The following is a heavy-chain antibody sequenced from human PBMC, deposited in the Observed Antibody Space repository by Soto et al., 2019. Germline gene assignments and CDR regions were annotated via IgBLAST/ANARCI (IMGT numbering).Heavy chain of an antibody. CDR2: ISGSGTSK. CDR3: AKDRKSGSGWYWDY. Sequence: EVLLLESGGDLIQPGGSLRLSCAASGFTFSNFAMSWVRQAPGKGLEWVSTISGSGTSKYDADSVKGRFSISRDNSKNTLYLQMNSLRAEDTAVYYCAKDRKSGSGWYWDYWGQGTLVTVSS. J-gene: IGHJ4*02. D-gene: IGHD6-19*01. V-gene: IGHV3-23*01. CDR1: GFTFSNFA.